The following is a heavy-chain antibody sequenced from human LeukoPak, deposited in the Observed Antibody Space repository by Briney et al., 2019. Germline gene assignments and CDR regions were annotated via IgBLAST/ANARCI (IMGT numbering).Heavy chain of an antibody. CDR1: GGSISSGGYY. D-gene: IGHD3-22*01. V-gene: IGHV4-30-2*01. Sequence: SQTPSLTCTVSGGSISSGGYYWSWIRQPPGKGLEWIGYIYHSGSTYYNPSLKSRVTISVDTSKNQFSLKLSSVTAADTAVYYCARYYHDSSGYYLFDYWGQGTLVTVSS. CDR3: ARYYHDSSGYYLFDY. J-gene: IGHJ4*02. CDR2: IYHSGST.